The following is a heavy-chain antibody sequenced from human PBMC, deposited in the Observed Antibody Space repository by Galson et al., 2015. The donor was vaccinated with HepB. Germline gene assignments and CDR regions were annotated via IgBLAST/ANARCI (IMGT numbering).Heavy chain of an antibody. V-gene: IGHV1-69*06. CDR3: ARLVPATAIFDY. CDR2: IIPIFGTA. J-gene: IGHJ4*02. CDR1: GGTFSSYA. D-gene: IGHD2-2*01. Sequence: SVKASCKASGGTFSSYAISWVRQAPGQGLEWMGGIIPIFGTANYAQKFQGRVTITADKSTSTAYMELSSLRSEDTAVYYCARLVPATAIFDYWGQGTLVTVSS.